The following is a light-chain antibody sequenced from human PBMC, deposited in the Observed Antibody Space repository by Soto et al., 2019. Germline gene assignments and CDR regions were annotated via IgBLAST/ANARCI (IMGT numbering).Light chain of an antibody. V-gene: IGKV3-15*01. CDR3: QQYNNWPNT. CDR2: GAS. Sequence: EILMTQSPGTLSVSPGEGATLSCRASQSISDNLAWYQQKLGQAPRLLIYGASTRATGIPARFSGSGSGTEFTLTVSSLQSEDFAVYWCQQYNNWPNTFGQGTKVDI. CDR1: QSISDN. J-gene: IGKJ1*01.